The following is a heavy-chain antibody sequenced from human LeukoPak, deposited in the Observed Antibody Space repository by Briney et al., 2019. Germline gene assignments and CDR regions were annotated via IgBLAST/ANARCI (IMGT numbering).Heavy chain of an antibody. J-gene: IGHJ4*02. CDR1: GYTFTGYY. D-gene: IGHD3-22*01. V-gene: IGHV1-2*06. CDR3: ASVYDSSGYYSPSVDY. CDR2: INPNSGGT. Sequence: ASVKVSCKASGYTFTGYYMHWVRQAPGQGLEWMGRINPNSGGTNYAQKFQGRVTMTRDTSISTAHMELSRLRSDDTAVYYCASVYDSSGYYSPSVDYWGQGALVTVSS.